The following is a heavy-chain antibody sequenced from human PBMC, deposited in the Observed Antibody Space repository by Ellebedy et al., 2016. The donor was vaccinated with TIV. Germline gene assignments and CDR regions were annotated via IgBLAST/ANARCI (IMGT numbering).Heavy chain of an antibody. J-gene: IGHJ6*02. V-gene: IGHV1-8*03. D-gene: IGHD3-10*01. CDR1: GYTFTAYY. CDR2: MNPNSGNT. CDR3: ARVYGSGSYLYYYYGMDV. Sequence: AASVKVSCKASGYTFTAYYMHWVRQATGQGLEWMGWMNPNSGNTGYAQKFQGRVTITRNTSISTAYMELSSLRSEDTAVYYCARVYGSGSYLYYYYGMDVWGQGTTVTVSS.